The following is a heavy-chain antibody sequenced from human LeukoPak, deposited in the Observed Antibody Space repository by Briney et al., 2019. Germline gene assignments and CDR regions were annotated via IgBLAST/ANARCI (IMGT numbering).Heavy chain of an antibody. CDR3: AKPRTVFTWGAFDI. J-gene: IGHJ3*02. CDR2: ISYDGSNK. CDR1: GFTFSSYG. V-gene: IGHV3-30*18. D-gene: IGHD4-17*01. Sequence: GGSLRLSCAASGFTFSSYGMHWVRQAPGKGLEWVAVISYDGSNKYYADSVKGRFTISRDNSKNTLYLQMNSLRAEDTAVYYCAKPRTVFTWGAFDIWGQGTMVTVSS.